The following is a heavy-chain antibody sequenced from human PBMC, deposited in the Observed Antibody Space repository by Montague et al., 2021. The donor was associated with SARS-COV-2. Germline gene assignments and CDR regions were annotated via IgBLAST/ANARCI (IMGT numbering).Heavy chain of an antibody. CDR3: VRHPHCDGLKGPPDF. CDR2: VLYNKGT. J-gene: IGHJ4*02. CDR1: GVSVTDYY. D-gene: IGHD2-21*01. Sequence: SETLSLTCIVSGVSVTDYYWSWIRQPPGKGLEWVGDVLYNKGTNFNPSLKSRVAISVDTSKNQFSLRLTSVTAADTAFYYCVRHPHCDGLKGPPDFWDQGTLVTVSS. V-gene: IGHV4-59*08.